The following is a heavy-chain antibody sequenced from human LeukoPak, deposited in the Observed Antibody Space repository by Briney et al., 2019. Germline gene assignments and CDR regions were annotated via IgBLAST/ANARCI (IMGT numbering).Heavy chain of an antibody. D-gene: IGHD2-15*01. CDR2: ISSSGSTI. Sequence: GGSLRLSCAASGFTFSSYEMNWVRQAPGKGLEWVSYISSSGSTIYYADSVKGRFTISRDNAKNSLYLQMNSLRVEDTAVYYCARNELRVYYYSMDVWGKGTSVTVSS. CDR3: ARNELRVYYYSMDV. J-gene: IGHJ6*03. CDR1: GFTFSSYE. V-gene: IGHV3-48*03.